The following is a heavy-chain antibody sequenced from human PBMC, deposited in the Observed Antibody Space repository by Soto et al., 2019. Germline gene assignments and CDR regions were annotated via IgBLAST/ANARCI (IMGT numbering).Heavy chain of an antibody. V-gene: IGHV4-39*01. CDR3: ARLNSYSSGWAYYYYYYMDV. D-gene: IGHD6-19*01. J-gene: IGHJ6*03. CDR2: IYYSGST. CDR1: GGSISSSSYY. Sequence: PSETLSLTCTVSGGSISSSSYYWGWIRQPPGKGLEWIGSIYYSGSTYYNPSLKSRVTISVDTSKNQFSLKLSSVTAADTAVYYCARLNSYSSGWAYYYYYYMDVWGKGTTVTVSS.